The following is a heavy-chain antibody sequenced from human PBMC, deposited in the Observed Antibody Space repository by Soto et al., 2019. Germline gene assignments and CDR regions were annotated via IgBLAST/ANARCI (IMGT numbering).Heavy chain of an antibody. J-gene: IGHJ6*03. V-gene: IGHV4-34*01. CDR1: GGSFSGYY. CDR2: INHSGST. CDR3: ARANTYDYIWGSYRNKYYYMDV. Sequence: SETLSLTCAVYGGSFSGYYWSWIRQPPGKGLEWIGEINHSGSTNYNPSLKSPVTISVNTSKNQFTLKLSSVTAADTAVYYCARANTYDYIWGSYRNKYYYMDVWGKGTTVTVSS. D-gene: IGHD3-16*02.